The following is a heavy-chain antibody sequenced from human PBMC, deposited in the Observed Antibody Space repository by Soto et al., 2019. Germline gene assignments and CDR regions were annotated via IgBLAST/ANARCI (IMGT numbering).Heavy chain of an antibody. D-gene: IGHD3-10*01. Sequence: GGSLRLSCAASGFTVSSNYMSWVRQAPGKGLEWVSVIYSGGSTYYADSVKGRFTISRDNSKKKLYLQMNSLRAEDTAVYYCARDQIDYYGSGTLYYYYGMDVWGQGTTVTVSS. CDR3: ARDQIDYYGSGTLYYYYGMDV. V-gene: IGHV3-53*01. J-gene: IGHJ6*02. CDR1: GFTVSSNY. CDR2: IYSGGST.